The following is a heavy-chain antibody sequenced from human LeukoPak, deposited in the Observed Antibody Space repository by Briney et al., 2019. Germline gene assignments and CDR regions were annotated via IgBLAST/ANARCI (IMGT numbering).Heavy chain of an antibody. D-gene: IGHD3-22*01. J-gene: IGHJ4*02. CDR2: ISGSGGGT. V-gene: IGHV3-23*01. CDR1: GFTFSSYA. CDR3: AKDKTRDYDSSGYYSRWYYFDY. Sequence: PGGSLRLSCAASGFTFSSYAMSWVRQAPGKGLEWVSAISGSGGGTYYADSVKGRFTISRDNSKNTLYLQMNSLRAEDTAVYYCAKDKTRDYDSSGYYSRWYYFDYWGQGTLVTVSS.